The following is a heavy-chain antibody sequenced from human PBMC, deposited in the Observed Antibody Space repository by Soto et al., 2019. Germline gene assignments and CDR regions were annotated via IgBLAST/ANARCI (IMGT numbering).Heavy chain of an antibody. CDR3: ARGREDGYNLKFDYYCGMDV. CDR1: GGTFSSYA. D-gene: IGHD5-12*01. Sequence: SVKVSCKASGGTFSSYAISWVRQAPGQGLEWMGGIIPIFGTANYAQKFQGRVTITADESTSTAYMELSSLRSEDTAVYYCARGREDGYNLKFDYYCGMDVWGQGTTVTVS. CDR2: IIPIFGTA. V-gene: IGHV1-69*13. J-gene: IGHJ6*02.